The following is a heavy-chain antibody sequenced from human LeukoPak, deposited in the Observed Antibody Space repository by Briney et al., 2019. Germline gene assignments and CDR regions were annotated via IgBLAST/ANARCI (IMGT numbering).Heavy chain of an antibody. J-gene: IGHJ4*02. Sequence: SQTLSLTCTVSGGSVSSGSYYWSWIRQPAGKGLEWIGRIYTSGSTNYNPSLKSRVTISVDTSKNQFSLKLSSVTAADTAVYYCAVQLRGFGEASSFYFDYWGQGTLVTVCS. CDR2: IYTSGST. CDR3: AVQLRGFGEASSFYFDY. V-gene: IGHV4-61*02. D-gene: IGHD3-10*01. CDR1: GGSVSSGSYY.